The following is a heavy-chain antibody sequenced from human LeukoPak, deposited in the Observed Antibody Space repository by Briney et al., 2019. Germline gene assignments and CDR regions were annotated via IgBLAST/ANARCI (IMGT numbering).Heavy chain of an antibody. CDR3: TRDHCRGDNCPSFDY. Sequence: ASVKVSCKPSGYTFTSFGISWVRQAPGQGLAWMGWIGAYNGDTNYAQKFQGRVTMTTDTSTSTAYIDLRSLRSDDTAVYYCTRDHCRGDNCPSFDYWGQGTLVTVSS. CDR2: IGAYNGDT. CDR1: GYTFTSFG. D-gene: IGHD2-15*01. V-gene: IGHV1-18*04. J-gene: IGHJ4*02.